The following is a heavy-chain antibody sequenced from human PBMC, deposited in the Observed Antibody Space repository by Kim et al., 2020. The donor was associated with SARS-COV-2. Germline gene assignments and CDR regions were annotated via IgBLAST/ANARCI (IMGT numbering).Heavy chain of an antibody. CDR3: TTARGGHY. CDR2: IITKTDGGTT. CDR1: GFTFSNAW. D-gene: IGHD3-16*01. J-gene: IGHJ4*02. Sequence: GGSLRLSCAASGFTFSNAWMNWVRQAPGNGLEWVGRIITKTDGGTTDYAAPVKGRFTISRDDSKNTLYLQMNSLKTEDTAIYYCTTARGGHYWGQGTLVILSS. V-gene: IGHV3-15*01.